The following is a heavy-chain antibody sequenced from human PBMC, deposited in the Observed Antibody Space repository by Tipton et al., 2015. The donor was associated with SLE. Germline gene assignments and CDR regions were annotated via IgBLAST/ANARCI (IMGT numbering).Heavy chain of an antibody. CDR3: ARMGISYGKYHFDY. CDR1: GGSISSHY. V-gene: IGHV4-31*02. CDR2: IYYSGST. J-gene: IGHJ4*02. D-gene: IGHD5-18*01. Sequence: LRLSCTVSGGSISSHYWSWIRQHPGKGLEWIGYIYYSGSTYYNPSLKSRVTISVDTSKNQFSLKLSSVTAADTAVYYCARMGISYGKYHFDYWGQGTLVTVSS.